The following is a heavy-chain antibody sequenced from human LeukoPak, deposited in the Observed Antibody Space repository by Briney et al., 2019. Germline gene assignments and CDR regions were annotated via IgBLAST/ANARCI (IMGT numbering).Heavy chain of an antibody. Sequence: GGSLRLSCAASGFTVSSNYMSWVRQAPGKGLEWVSVIYSGGSTYYADSVKGRFTISRDNSKNTLYLQMNSLRAEDTAVYYCARSPSSWYDNYYYYYMDVWGKGTTVTVSS. CDR3: ARSPSSWYDNYYYYYMDV. J-gene: IGHJ6*03. D-gene: IGHD6-13*01. CDR1: GFTVSSNY. V-gene: IGHV3-53*01. CDR2: IYSGGST.